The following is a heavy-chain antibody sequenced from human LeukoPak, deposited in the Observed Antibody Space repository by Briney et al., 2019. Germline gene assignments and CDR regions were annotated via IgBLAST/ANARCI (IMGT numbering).Heavy chain of an antibody. CDR2: IYYSGST. J-gene: IGHJ4*02. Sequence: PSETLSLTCTVSGGSISSSSYYWGWIRQPPGKGLEWIGSIYYSGSTYYNPSLKSRVTISVDTSKNQFSLKLSSVTAADTAVYYCARPMGSSSSEVSYFDYWGQGTLVTVSS. D-gene: IGHD6-6*01. CDR1: GGSISSSSYY. CDR3: ARPMGSSSSEVSYFDY. V-gene: IGHV4-39*01.